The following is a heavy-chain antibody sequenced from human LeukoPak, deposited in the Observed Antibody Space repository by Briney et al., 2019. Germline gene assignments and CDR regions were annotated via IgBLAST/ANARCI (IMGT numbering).Heavy chain of an antibody. CDR2: IHHSGTI. V-gene: IGHV4-39*07. J-gene: IGHJ4*02. D-gene: IGHD6-13*01. CDR3: SSHVSAAAGGR. Sequence: SETLSLTCTVSGGSISSGGYYWSWIRQPPGKGLEWIAEIHHSGTIKYNPSLKSRVTISMDTSKNQFSLKLESMSAADTAVYYCSSHVSAAAGGRWGPGTLVTISS. CDR1: GGSISSGGYY.